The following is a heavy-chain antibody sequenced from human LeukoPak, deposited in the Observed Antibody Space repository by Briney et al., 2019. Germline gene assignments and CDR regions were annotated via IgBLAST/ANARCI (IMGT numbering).Heavy chain of an antibody. V-gene: IGHV1-46*01. CDR3: ARDPLVGYSSSWSHGWFDP. D-gene: IGHD6-13*01. J-gene: IGHJ5*02. CDR1: GYTFTSYD. CDR2: INPSGGST. Sequence: ASVKASCKASGYTFTSYDINWVRQATGQGLEWMGIINPSGGSTSYAQKFQGRVTMTRDTSTSTVYMELSSLRSEDTAVYYCARDPLVGYSSSWSHGWFDPXXQXXXXTVXS.